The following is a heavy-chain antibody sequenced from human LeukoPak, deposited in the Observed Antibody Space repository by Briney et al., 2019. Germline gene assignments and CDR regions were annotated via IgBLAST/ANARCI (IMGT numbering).Heavy chain of an antibody. CDR3: ARDMRGAFDI. V-gene: IGHV3-23*01. Sequence: GGSLRLSCAASGFTFSNYAMSWVRQAPGKGQEWVANVRGSGGETYYAESVKGRFTISRDNSKNTLYLQMNSLRAEDTALFYCARDMRGAFDIWGQGTMATVSS. D-gene: IGHD2-2*01. CDR1: GFTFSNYA. J-gene: IGHJ3*02. CDR2: VRGSGGET.